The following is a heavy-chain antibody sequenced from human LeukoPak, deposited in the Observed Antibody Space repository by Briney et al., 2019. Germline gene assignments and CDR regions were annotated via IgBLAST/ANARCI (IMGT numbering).Heavy chain of an antibody. D-gene: IGHD3-16*02. CDR2: ISSSSSTI. CDR1: GFTFSSYS. CDR3: ARDRRYDYVWGSYRYIWRAVMDV. J-gene: IGHJ6*03. Sequence: PGGSLRLSCAASGFTFSSYSMNWVRQAPGKGLEWVSYISSSSSTIYYAASVRGRFTISRDNAKNSLYLQMNSLRAEDTAVYYCARDRRYDYVWGSYRYIWRAVMDVWGKGTTVTVSS. V-gene: IGHV3-48*01.